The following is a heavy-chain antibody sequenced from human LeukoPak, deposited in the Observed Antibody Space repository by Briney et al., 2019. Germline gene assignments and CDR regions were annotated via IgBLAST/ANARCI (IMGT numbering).Heavy chain of an antibody. V-gene: IGHV1-2*02. D-gene: IGHD3-16*02. Sequence: ASVKVSCKASGYTFTTYYMHWVRQAPGQGLEWMGWINPNSGGTNYAQKFQGRVTMTRDTSISTAYMELSRLRSDDTAVYYCATTLFGGVIDFDYWGQGTLVTVSS. J-gene: IGHJ4*02. CDR2: INPNSGGT. CDR3: ATTLFGGVIDFDY. CDR1: GYTFTTYY.